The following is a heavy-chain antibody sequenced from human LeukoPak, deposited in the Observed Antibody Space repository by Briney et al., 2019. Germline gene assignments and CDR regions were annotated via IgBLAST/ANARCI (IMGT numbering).Heavy chain of an antibody. D-gene: IGHD5-24*01. CDR2: IYYSGST. J-gene: IGHJ4*02. V-gene: IGHV4-39*07. Sequence: SETLSLTCTVSGGSISSSSYYWGWIRQPPGKGLEWIGSIYYSGSTYYNPSLKSRVTISVDTSKNQFSLKLSSVTAADTAVFYCAGDRDGYNQFDFWGQGTLVSVSS. CDR3: AGDRDGYNQFDF. CDR1: GGSISSSSYY.